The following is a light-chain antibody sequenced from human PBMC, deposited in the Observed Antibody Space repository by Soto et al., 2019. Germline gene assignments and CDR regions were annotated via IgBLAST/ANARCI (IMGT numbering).Light chain of an antibody. CDR3: MQGTHWPPYS. Sequence: VVLTQPPLSLPVTLGQPASISCNSSQSLVYSDGNTYLNWFQQRPGQSPRRLIYKVSDRDSGVPDRFSGSGSATDFTLKISGVEAEDVGIYYCMQGTHWPPYSFGQGTKLEIK. CDR2: KVS. V-gene: IGKV2-30*01. CDR1: QSLVYSDGNTY. J-gene: IGKJ2*03.